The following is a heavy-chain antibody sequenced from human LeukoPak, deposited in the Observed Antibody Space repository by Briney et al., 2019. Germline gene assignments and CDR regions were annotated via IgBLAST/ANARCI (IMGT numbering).Heavy chain of an antibody. CDR2: IYYSGST. CDR3: ARETVLHVDTAMVNDYYYYMDV. V-gene: IGHV4-31*03. CDR1: GGSISSGGYY. D-gene: IGHD5-18*01. J-gene: IGHJ6*03. Sequence: PSQTLSLTCTVSGGSISSGGYYWSWIRQHPGKGLEWIGYIYYSGSTYYNPSLKSRVTISVDASKNQFSLKLSSVTAADTAVYYCARETVLHVDTAMVNDYYYYMDVWGKGTTVTVSS.